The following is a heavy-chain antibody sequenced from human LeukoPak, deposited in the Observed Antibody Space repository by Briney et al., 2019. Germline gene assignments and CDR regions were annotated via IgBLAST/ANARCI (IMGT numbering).Heavy chain of an antibody. CDR2: INYSGST. Sequence: PSETLSLTCAVYGGSFSDYYWSWIRQPPGKGLEWIGEINYSGSTYYNPSLKSRLTILMDTSKNQFSLKLGSVTAADTAVYYCARDKQTTSGWTYQYYGLDVWGQGTTVTVSS. CDR3: ARDKQTTSGWTYQYYGLDV. V-gene: IGHV4-34*01. CDR1: GGSFSDYY. D-gene: IGHD6-19*01. J-gene: IGHJ6*02.